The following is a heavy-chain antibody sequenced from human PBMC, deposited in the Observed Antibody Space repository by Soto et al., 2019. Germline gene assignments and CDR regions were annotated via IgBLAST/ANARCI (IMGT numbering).Heavy chain of an antibody. D-gene: IGHD6-19*01. J-gene: IGHJ4*02. CDR1: GGSISSYY. CDR2: IYYSGST. V-gene: IGHV4-59*01. CDR3: ARTLRVGQWLVGYYFDY. Sequence: PSETLSLTCTVSGGSISSYYWSWIRQPPGKGLEWIGYIYYSGSTNYNPSLKSRVTISVDTSKNQFSLKLSSVTAADTAVYYCARTLRVGQWLVGYYFDYWGQGTLVTVSS.